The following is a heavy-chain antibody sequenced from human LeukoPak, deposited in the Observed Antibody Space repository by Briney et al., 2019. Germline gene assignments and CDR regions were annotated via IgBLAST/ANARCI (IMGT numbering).Heavy chain of an antibody. CDR3: ARGINYYDSSGYYWDWFDP. CDR1: GGSISSYY. Sequence: PSETLSLTCTVSGGSISSYYWSWIRQPAGKGLEWIGRIYTSGSTNYNPSLKSRVTISVDTSKNQFSLKLSSVTAADTAVYYCARGINYYDSSGYYWDWFDPWGQGTLVTVSS. J-gene: IGHJ5*02. V-gene: IGHV4-4*07. D-gene: IGHD3-22*01. CDR2: IYTSGST.